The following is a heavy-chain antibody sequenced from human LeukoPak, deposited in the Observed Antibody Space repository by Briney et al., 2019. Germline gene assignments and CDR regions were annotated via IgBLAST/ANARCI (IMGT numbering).Heavy chain of an antibody. CDR1: GFTFSTYD. D-gene: IGHD5-18*01. CDR2: ISGSGGST. Sequence: PGGSLRFSCAASGFTFSTYDMSWVRQAPGKGLKWVSSISGSGGSTYYADSVKGRFTISRDNSKNTLYLQMNSLRAEDTAVYYCALTREYSYGYYDYWGQGTLVTVSS. CDR3: ALTREYSYGYYDY. V-gene: IGHV3-23*01. J-gene: IGHJ4*02.